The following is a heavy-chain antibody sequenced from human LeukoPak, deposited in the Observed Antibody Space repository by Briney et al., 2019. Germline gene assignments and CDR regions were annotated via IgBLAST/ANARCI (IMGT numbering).Heavy chain of an antibody. J-gene: IGHJ4*02. CDR2: ISAYNGKT. CDR3: ARDLRAFRDGYKNPNYYLDY. D-gene: IGHD5-24*01. V-gene: IGHV1-18*01. Sequence: ASVKVSCKASGDTFTNYGFTWVRQAPGQGLAWMGWISAYNGKTNYAQKFQGRVTMTTDTSTRTAYMELRSLRSDDTAVYYCARDLRAFRDGYKNPNYYLDYWGQGTLVTVSS. CDR1: GDTFTNYG.